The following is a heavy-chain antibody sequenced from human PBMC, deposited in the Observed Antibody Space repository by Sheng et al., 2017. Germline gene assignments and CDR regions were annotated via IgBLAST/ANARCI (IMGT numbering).Heavy chain of an antibody. CDR1: GGSISSSSYY. Sequence: QLQLQESGPGLVKPSETLSLTCTVSGGSISSSSYYWGWIRQPPGKGLEWIGSIYYSGSTYGYNPSLKSRVTISVDTSKNQFSLKLSSVTAADTAVYYCARRVFWSGYSRGAFDIWGQGTMVTVSS. CDR3: ARRVFWSGYSRGAFDI. J-gene: IGHJ3*02. CDR2: IYYSGST. D-gene: IGHD3-3*01. V-gene: IGHV4-39*01.